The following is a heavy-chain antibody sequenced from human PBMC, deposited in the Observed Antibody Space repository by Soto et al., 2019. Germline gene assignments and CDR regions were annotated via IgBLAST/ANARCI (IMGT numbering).Heavy chain of an antibody. Sequence: PSETLSLTCTVSGGSISSYYWGWIRQPPGKGLEWIGYIYYRGSTNYNPSLKSRVTISADMSKNQFSLELNSVTAADTAEYNCGKPTGSGGYGGQGTLVTVSS. CDR2: IYYRGST. J-gene: IGHJ4*02. D-gene: IGHD6-19*01. V-gene: IGHV4-59*01. CDR1: GGSISSYY. CDR3: GKPTGSGGY.